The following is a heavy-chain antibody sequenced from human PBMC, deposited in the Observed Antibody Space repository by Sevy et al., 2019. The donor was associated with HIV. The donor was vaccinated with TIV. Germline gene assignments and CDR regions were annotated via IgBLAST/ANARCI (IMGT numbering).Heavy chain of an antibody. Sequence: SETLSLTCAVSGYSISSGYYWGWIRQPPGKGLEWIGSIYHSGSTYYNPSLKSRVTISVDTSKNQFSLKLSSVTAADTAVYYCASRVGYYYDSSGYYFFDYWGQGTLVTVSS. CDR1: GYSISSGYY. J-gene: IGHJ4*02. D-gene: IGHD3-22*01. CDR2: IYHSGST. V-gene: IGHV4-38-2*01. CDR3: ASRVGYYYDSSGYYFFDY.